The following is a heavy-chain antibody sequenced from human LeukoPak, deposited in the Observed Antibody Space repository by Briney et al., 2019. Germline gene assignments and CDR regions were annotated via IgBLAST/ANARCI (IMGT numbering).Heavy chain of an antibody. CDR2: ISSSSSYI. J-gene: IGHJ4*02. V-gene: IGHV3-21*01. CDR3: ARVAAAGSPLDY. CDR1: GFTFSSYS. Sequence: GGSLRLSCAASGFTFSSYSMNWVRQAPGKGLEWVSSISSSSSYIYYADSVKGRFTISRDNAKNSLYLQMNSLRAEDTAVYYCARVAAAGSPLDYWGQGTLVTVSS. D-gene: IGHD6-13*01.